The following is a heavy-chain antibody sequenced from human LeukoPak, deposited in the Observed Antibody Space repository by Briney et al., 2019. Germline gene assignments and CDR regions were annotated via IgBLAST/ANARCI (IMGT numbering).Heavy chain of an antibody. V-gene: IGHV1-18*01. CDR1: GYSFTNYG. J-gene: IGHJ5*02. CDR3: ARDYFNFLVVPNWFDP. Sequence: ASVKVSCKVSGYSFTNYGISWVRQAPGQGLEWMGWISTDNGYTNYGQNLQGRLTMTTDTSTSTAYMELRSLKSDDTAVYYCARDYFNFLVVPNWFDPWGQGTLVTVSS. CDR2: ISTDNGYT. D-gene: IGHD3-10*01.